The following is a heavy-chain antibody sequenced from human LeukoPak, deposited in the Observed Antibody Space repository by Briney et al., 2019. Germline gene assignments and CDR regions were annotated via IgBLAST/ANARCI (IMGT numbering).Heavy chain of an antibody. J-gene: IGHJ4*02. V-gene: IGHV3-66*01. D-gene: IGHD3-22*01. CDR2: IHSGGST. CDR3: ARDRGYYYDSSGL. CDR1: GFTVSSNY. Sequence: GGSLRLSCAASGFTVSSNYMSWVRQAPGKGLEWVSVIHSGGSTYYADSVKGRFTISRDNSKNTLYLQMNSLRAEDTAVYYCARDRGYYYDSSGLWGQGTLVTVSS.